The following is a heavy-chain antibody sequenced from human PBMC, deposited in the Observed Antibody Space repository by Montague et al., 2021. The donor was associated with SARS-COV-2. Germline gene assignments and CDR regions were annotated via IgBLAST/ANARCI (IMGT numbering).Heavy chain of an antibody. Sequence: SETLSLTCTVSGGSISSSNYYWDWIRQPPGKGLEWIGSIYDSGSTYYXPSLKSRVTISVDTSKNHFSLKLSSVTAAGTAVYYCARRGRKLLPVATTIGGLDIWGQGTMVTVSS. V-gene: IGHV4-39*02. D-gene: IGHD5-12*01. CDR2: IYDSGST. CDR3: ARRGRKLLPVATTIGGLDI. J-gene: IGHJ3*02. CDR1: GGSISSSNYY.